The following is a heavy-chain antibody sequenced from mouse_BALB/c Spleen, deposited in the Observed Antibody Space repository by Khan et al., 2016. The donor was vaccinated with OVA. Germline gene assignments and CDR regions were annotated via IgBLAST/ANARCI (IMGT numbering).Heavy chain of an antibody. J-gene: IGHJ4*01. CDR1: GYSITSDYA. CDR2: ISYSGST. V-gene: IGHV3-2*02. D-gene: IGHD2-3*01. CDR3: ARDGSRYNYAMDY. Sequence: VQLKESGPGLVKPSQSLSLTCTATGYSITSDYAWNWIRQLPGNKLEWMGYISYSGSTNYNPSLKSRISITRDTSKNQFFLQLNSVTTEDTATYYCARDGSRYNYAMDYWGQGTSVTVSS.